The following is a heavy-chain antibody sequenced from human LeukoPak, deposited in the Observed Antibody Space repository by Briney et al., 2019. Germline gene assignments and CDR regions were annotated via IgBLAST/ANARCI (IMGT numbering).Heavy chain of an antibody. Sequence: GGSLRLSCAASGFTFSDYYMSWIRQAPGKGLEWVSYISSSGSTIYYADTVKGRFTISRDNAKNSLYLQMNSLRAEDTAVYYCARELDLYNWNYGGGYYFDYWGQGTLVTVSS. CDR2: ISSSGSTI. CDR3: ARELDLYNWNYGGGYYFDY. CDR1: GFTFSDYY. J-gene: IGHJ4*02. V-gene: IGHV3-11*04. D-gene: IGHD1-7*01.